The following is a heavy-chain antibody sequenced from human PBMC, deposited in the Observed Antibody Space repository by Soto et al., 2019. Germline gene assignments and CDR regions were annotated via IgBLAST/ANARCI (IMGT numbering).Heavy chain of an antibody. J-gene: IGHJ4*02. CDR3: AHRICDSSCYWDVGYLDY. V-gene: IGHV2-5*01. CDR1: GYSLVTCGVG. D-gene: IGHD2-15*01. Sequence: SGPTPVNATQTITLTCTFSGYSLVTCGVGVGWIRQPTGNAPEGFAGINWYGDRGYSPSLKSRLTITKDTSKNEVVLTMTNMYPVDTATYFCAHRICDSSCYWDVGYLDYWGRGTLVTVSS. CDR2: INWYGDR.